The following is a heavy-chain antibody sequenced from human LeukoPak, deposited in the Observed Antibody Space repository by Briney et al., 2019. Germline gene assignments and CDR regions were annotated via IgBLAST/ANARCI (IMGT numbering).Heavy chain of an antibody. CDR1: GGSISSYY. Sequence: KPSETLSLTCTVSGGSISSYYWSWIWQPPGKGLEWIGYIYYSGSTNYNPSLKSRVTISVDTSKNQFSLKLSSVAAADTAVYYCARVYYDFWSGYPIGGSFDYWGQGTLVTVSS. D-gene: IGHD3-3*01. CDR2: IYYSGST. V-gene: IGHV4-59*01. J-gene: IGHJ4*02. CDR3: ARVYYDFWSGYPIGGSFDY.